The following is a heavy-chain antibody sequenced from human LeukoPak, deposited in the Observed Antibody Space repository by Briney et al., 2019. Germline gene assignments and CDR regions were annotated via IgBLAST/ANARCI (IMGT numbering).Heavy chain of an antibody. J-gene: IGHJ4*02. D-gene: IGHD3-10*01. CDR3: ARLLRPDYYGSGSHFDY. V-gene: IGHV4-39*07. Sequence: PSETLSLTCTVSGGSFSSNTYYWAWIRQPPGKGLEWIGSIYHSGTTSYNPSLKSRVTISVDTSKNHLSLKLSSVTAADTAVYYCARLLRPDYYGSGSHFDYWGQGALVTVSS. CDR1: GGSFSSNTYY. CDR2: IYHSGTT.